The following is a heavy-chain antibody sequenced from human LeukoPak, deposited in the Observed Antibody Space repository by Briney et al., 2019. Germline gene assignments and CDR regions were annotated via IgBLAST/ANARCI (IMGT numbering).Heavy chain of an antibody. D-gene: IGHD3-10*01. J-gene: IGHJ4*02. CDR1: GFAFNTYA. Sequence: GRSLRLSCAASGFAFNTYAMHWVRQAPGEGLEWVALIWHDGSHKFYSNSVRGQFTISRDNSKNTVSLQMNNLRPEDTAVYYCAREILGSGSYPDFWGQGTLVTVS. CDR2: IWHDGSHK. V-gene: IGHV3-33*01. CDR3: AREILGSGSYPDF.